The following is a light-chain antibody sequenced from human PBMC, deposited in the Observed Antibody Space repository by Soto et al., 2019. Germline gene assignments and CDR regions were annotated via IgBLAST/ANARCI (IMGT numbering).Light chain of an antibody. J-gene: IGKJ2*01. CDR2: GVS. CDR1: QSVNSNF. Sequence: EILLTQSPGTLSMSPGERATLSCRASQSVNSNFFAWYQQKPGQAPRLLIYGVSTRATGIPDRFTGSASGTDFALTISGLEPEDFAVYYCQQYGSSPRTFGQGTKVDIK. V-gene: IGKV3-20*01. CDR3: QQYGSSPRT.